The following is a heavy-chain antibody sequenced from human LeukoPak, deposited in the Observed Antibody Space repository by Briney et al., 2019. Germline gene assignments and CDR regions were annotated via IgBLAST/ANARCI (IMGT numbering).Heavy chain of an antibody. CDR1: GFTFSDYW. Sequence: QPGGSLRLSCVASGFTFSDYWMHWVRQAPGKGLVWVARMNSDGTTTNYADSVKGRFTISRDNAKNTLFLQMNSLGAEDTAVYYCARAGWYRFDYWGQGTVVTVSP. CDR2: MNSDGTTT. D-gene: IGHD6-19*01. J-gene: IGHJ4*02. CDR3: ARAGWYRFDY. V-gene: IGHV3-74*01.